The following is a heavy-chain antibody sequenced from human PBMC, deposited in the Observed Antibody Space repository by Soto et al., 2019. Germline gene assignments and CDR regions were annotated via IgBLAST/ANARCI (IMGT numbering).Heavy chain of an antibody. D-gene: IGHD1-26*01. Sequence: QVQLQESGPGLVKPSETLSLTCTVSGGSISSYYWSWIRQPPGKGLEWIGYIYYSGSTNYNPSLKSRVTISVDTSKNQFSLKLSSVTAADTAVYYCARHKAAYSGSLNWFDPWGQETLVTVSS. J-gene: IGHJ5*02. CDR3: ARHKAAYSGSLNWFDP. CDR2: IYYSGST. CDR1: GGSISSYY. V-gene: IGHV4-59*08.